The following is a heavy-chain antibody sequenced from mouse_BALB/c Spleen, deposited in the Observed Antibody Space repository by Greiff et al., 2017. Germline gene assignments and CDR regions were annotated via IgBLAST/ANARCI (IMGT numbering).Heavy chain of an antibody. V-gene: IGHV5-4*02. CDR1: GFTFSDYY. J-gene: IGHJ3*01. CDR2: ISDGGSYT. CDR3: ARGPYYGSSYAWFAY. D-gene: IGHD1-1*01. Sequence: EVKVVESGGGLVKPGGSLKLSCAASGFTFSDYYMYWVRQTPEKRLEWVATISDGGSYTYYPDSVKGRFTISRDNAKNNLYLQMSSLKSEDTAMYYCARGPYYGSSYAWFAYWGQGTLVTVSA.